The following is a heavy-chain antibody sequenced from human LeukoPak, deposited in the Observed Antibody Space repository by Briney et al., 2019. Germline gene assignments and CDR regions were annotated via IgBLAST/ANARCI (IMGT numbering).Heavy chain of an antibody. CDR2: ISHDGISE. V-gene: IGHV3-30*03. Sequence: GGSLRLSCEASGFNFNTYSMAWVRQAPGKGLEWVAVISHDGISEHYADSLKGRFSISRDNSKNTIYLQMNSLRAEDTAVYYCARAMVRGVLPYWGQGALVTVSS. D-gene: IGHD3-10*01. J-gene: IGHJ4*02. CDR1: GFNFNTYS. CDR3: ARAMVRGVLPY.